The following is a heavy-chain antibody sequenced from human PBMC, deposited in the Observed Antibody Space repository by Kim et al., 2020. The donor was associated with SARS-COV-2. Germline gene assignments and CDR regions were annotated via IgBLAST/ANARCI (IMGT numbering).Heavy chain of an antibody. CDR2: ISAYNGNT. Sequence: ASVKVSCKASGYTFTSYGISWVRQAPGQGLEWMGWISAYNGNTNYAQKLQGRVTKTTDTSTSTAYMELRSLRSDDTAVYYCARDIRYSSSWDRFDPWGQGTLVTVSS. J-gene: IGHJ5*02. V-gene: IGHV1-18*01. D-gene: IGHD6-13*01. CDR1: GYTFTSYG. CDR3: ARDIRYSSSWDRFDP.